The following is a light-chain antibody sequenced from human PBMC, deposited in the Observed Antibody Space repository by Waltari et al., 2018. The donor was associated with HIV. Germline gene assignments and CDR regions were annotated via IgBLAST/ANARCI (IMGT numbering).Light chain of an antibody. CDR2: DAS. CDR3: QQYDNLLPT. Sequence: DIQMTQSPSSLSASVGDRVTLTCQASQDISNYLNWYQQKPGKAPKLLIYDASNLETGVPSRFSGSGSGTDFTFTISSLQPEDIATYYCQQYDNLLPTFGPGTKVDIK. J-gene: IGKJ3*01. CDR1: QDISNY. V-gene: IGKV1-33*01.